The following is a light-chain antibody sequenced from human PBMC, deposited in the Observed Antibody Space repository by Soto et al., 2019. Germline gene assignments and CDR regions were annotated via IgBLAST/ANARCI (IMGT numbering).Light chain of an antibody. CDR1: QSVGNN. V-gene: IGKV3-15*01. Sequence: EILMTQSPATLSVSPGERVTLSCRASQSVGNNLAWHQQKPGQASRLLVYGASIRATGIPARFSGSGSGTEYSLTISSLQSEDFGVYFCQQYDQWWTFGQGTKVDIK. J-gene: IGKJ1*01. CDR3: QQYDQWWT. CDR2: GAS.